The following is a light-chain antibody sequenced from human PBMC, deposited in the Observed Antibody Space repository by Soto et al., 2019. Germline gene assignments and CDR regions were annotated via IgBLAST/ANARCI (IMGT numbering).Light chain of an antibody. CDR1: QSVSSNY. J-gene: IGKJ1*01. CDR3: QQYASSPWT. CDR2: GAS. Sequence: EIVLTQSPDTLSLSPGERATLSCRASQSVSSNYLAWYQERPGQAPRPLIYGASSRAPGIPDRFSGGGSGTDFTLTISRLEPEDFAVYYCQQYASSPWTFGQGTKVDIK. V-gene: IGKV3-20*01.